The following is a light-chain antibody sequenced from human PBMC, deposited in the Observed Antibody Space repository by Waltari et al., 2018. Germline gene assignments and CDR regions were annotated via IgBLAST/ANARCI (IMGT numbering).Light chain of an antibody. Sequence: VILTQSPATLSLSPGEQATLSCRASQTVGSYLAWYQQKPGQAPRLLIYGASSRATGIPDRFSGSGSGTEFTLTISSLEPEDFAMYYCQKYRNSPHSFGQGTKLEIK. CDR3: QKYRNSPHS. J-gene: IGKJ2*03. CDR1: QTVGSY. CDR2: GAS. V-gene: IGKV3-20*01.